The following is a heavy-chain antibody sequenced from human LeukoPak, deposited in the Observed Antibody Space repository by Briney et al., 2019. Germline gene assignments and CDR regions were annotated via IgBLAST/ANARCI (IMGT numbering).Heavy chain of an antibody. V-gene: IGHV3-64D*09. CDR1: GFAFSSYA. CDR3: VKEGVVVAATLAFDY. D-gene: IGHD2-15*01. J-gene: IGHJ4*02. CDR2: ISSNGGST. Sequence: GGSLRLSCSASGFAFSSYAMHWVRQAPGKGLEYVSAISSNGGSTYYADSVKGRFTISRDNSKNTLYLQMSSLRAEDTAVYYCVKEGVVVAATLAFDYWGQGTLVTVSS.